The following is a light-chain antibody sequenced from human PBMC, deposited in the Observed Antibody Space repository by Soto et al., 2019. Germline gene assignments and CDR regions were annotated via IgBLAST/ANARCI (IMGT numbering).Light chain of an antibody. CDR2: DAS. J-gene: IGKJ4*01. CDR3: QQYGDWPGA. Sequence: EIVLTQSPGTLSLSPGQRATLSCRASQSVSSNYLAWYQQKPGQAPRLLIYDASNRATGIPARFSGSGSGTEFSLTISSLQSEDFAVYSCQQYGDWPGAFGGGTKADVK. V-gene: IGKV3D-15*01. CDR1: QSVSSN.